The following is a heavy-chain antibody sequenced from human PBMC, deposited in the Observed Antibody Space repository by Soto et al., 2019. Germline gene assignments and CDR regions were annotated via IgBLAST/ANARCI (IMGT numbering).Heavy chain of an antibody. V-gene: IGHV3-30*04. CDR3: AAYYYGSGP. CDR2: ISYDGRNK. Sequence: PGGSLGLSCAAYGFTFSSYAMHWVRQAPGKGLEWVAVISYDGRNKYYADSVKGRFTISRDNSKNTLYLQMNSLRAEDTAVYYCAAYYYGSGPWGQGTVVTVSS. D-gene: IGHD3-10*01. J-gene: IGHJ5*02. CDR1: GFTFSSYA.